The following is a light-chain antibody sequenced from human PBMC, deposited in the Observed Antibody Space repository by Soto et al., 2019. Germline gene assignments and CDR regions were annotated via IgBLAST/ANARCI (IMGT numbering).Light chain of an antibody. J-gene: IGKJ5*01. CDR1: QGISSY. V-gene: IGKV1-9*01. CDR2: AAS. Sequence: DIQLTQSPSFLSASVGDRVTITCRASQGISSYLAWYQQKPGEAPKLLIYAASTLQSGVPSRFSVSGSGTDGTLTISSLKHEDGATYDCQQANSFTITFGQGTRLEIK. CDR3: QQANSFTIT.